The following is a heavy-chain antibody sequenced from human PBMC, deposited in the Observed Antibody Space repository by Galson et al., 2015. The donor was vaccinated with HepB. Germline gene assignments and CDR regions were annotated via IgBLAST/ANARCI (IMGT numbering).Heavy chain of an antibody. CDR2: IWFDGSKE. Sequence: SLRLSCAASGFTFSNYGMHWVRQAPGKGLEWVAVIWFDGSKEYYADSARGRFTISKDNSGNTLYLQMSSLRAEDTAVYYCARVSGDGYPSFDNWGQGSLVIVSS. V-gene: IGHV3-33*01. CDR1: GFTFSNYG. D-gene: IGHD5-24*01. CDR3: ARVSGDGYPSFDN. J-gene: IGHJ4*02.